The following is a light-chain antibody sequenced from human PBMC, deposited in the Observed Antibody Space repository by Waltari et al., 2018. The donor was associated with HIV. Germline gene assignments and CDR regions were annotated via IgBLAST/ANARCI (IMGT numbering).Light chain of an antibody. CDR3: SSYGDSLRVL. J-gene: IGLJ3*02. CDR1: SSDSGAYDF. V-gene: IGLV2-8*01. CDR2: EVT. Sequence: QSALTQPPSASGSLGQSATISCTGSSSDSGAYDFVTWFQQHPHSAPKLLLYEVTRRPSTVSDRFSGSSSGNTAFLTVAGLQPDDEATYFCSSYGDSLRVLFGGGTNVTFL.